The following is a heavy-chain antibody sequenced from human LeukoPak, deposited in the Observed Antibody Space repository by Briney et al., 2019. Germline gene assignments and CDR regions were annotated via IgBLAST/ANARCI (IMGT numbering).Heavy chain of an antibody. CDR1: GFTVSSYW. Sequence: GGSLRLSCAASGFTVSSYWMNWVRQAPGKGLEWVANIKQDGSEKYYVDSVKSRFTISRDTAKNALYQQMNSLRAEDTAVYYCARRGLRRGPFDCWGQGTLVTVSS. J-gene: IGHJ4*02. V-gene: IGHV3-7*01. CDR3: ARRGLRRGPFDC. CDR2: IKQDGSEK.